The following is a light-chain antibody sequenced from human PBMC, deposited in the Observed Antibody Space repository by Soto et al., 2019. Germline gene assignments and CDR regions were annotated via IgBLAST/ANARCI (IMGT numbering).Light chain of an antibody. Sequence: EVVMTQSPATLSVSPGESATLSCRASQSINSNLAWYQRRPGQAPRLLIYGASTRATGIPARFSGSGSGTEFTLIISSLQSEDFAVYYCQQYHNWWTFGQGTKVEI. J-gene: IGKJ1*01. CDR3: QQYHNWWT. CDR1: QSINSN. V-gene: IGKV3-15*01. CDR2: GAS.